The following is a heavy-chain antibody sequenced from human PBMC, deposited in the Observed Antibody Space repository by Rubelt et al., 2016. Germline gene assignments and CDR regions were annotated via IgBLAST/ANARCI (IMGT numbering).Heavy chain of an antibody. J-gene: IGHJ4*02. D-gene: IGHD6-13*01. Sequence: GKGLEWIGYIYYSGSTNYNPSLKSRVTISVDTSKNQFSLKLGSVTAADTAVYYCARGDGSSSWYPFDYWGQGTLVTVSS. CDR3: ARGDGSSSWYPFDY. CDR2: IYYSGST. V-gene: IGHV4-59*01.